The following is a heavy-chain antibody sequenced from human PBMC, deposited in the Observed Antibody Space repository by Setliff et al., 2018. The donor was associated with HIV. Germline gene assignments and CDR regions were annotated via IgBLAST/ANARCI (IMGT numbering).Heavy chain of an antibody. Sequence: PGGSLRLSCAASGFTFTNYWMAWIRQAPGRGLEWAAIISNDGGREYYVDSVKGRFTISRDNAKSSLYLQMDSLRVEGTSVYYCWSGYTSGRWGQGTLVTVSS. CDR3: WSGYTSGR. CDR2: ISNDGGRE. V-gene: IGHV3-7*01. CDR1: GFTFTNYW. D-gene: IGHD6-19*01. J-gene: IGHJ4*02.